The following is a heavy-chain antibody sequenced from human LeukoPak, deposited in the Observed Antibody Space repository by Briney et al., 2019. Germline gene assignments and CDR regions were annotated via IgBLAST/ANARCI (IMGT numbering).Heavy chain of an antibody. CDR1: GYTFTGYY. CDR2: INPNSGGT. V-gene: IGHV1-2*02. J-gene: IGHJ3*02. CDR3: ARALLRDAFDI. Sequence: ASVKVSCKASGYTFTGYYMHWVRQAPGQGLEWMGWINPNSGGTNYAQKFQGRVTMTRDTSTSTVCMELSSLTSEDTAVYYCARALLRDAFDIWGQGTLVTVSS.